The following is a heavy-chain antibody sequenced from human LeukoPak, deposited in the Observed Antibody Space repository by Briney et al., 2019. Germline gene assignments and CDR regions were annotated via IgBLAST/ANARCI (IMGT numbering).Heavy chain of an antibody. J-gene: IGHJ4*01. Sequence: SETLSLTCTVSGGSISSHYWSWIRQSPGKGLEWIGYIYYSGSTNYNPSLKSRVTISVDPSKNLFSLGLSSVTAADTAVYYCASLYSSTWQRVDYWGHGTLVTVSS. V-gene: IGHV4-59*11. CDR1: GGSISSHY. D-gene: IGHD6-13*01. CDR2: IYYSGST. CDR3: ASLYSSTWQRVDY.